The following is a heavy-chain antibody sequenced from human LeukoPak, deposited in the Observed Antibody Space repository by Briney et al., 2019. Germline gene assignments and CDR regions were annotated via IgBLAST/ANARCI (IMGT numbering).Heavy chain of an antibody. V-gene: IGHV4-59*08. CDR1: GVSISTFY. D-gene: IGHD4/OR15-4a*01. CDR3: GVGFGAAVGDY. Sequence: PSETLSLTCTVSGVSISTFYWSWIRQPPGKGLEWIGCIYYSDGRTDYSPSLMSRVTMSVDTSKNHFSLKLGSVTAADTAVYYCGVGFGAAVGDYWGQGSLVTVSS. J-gene: IGHJ4*02. CDR2: IYYSDGRT.